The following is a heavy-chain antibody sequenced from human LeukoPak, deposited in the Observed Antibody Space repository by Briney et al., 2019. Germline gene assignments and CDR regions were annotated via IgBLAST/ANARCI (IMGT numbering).Heavy chain of an antibody. CDR2: IIPIFGTA. D-gene: IGHD5-18*01. CDR1: GGTFSSYA. CDR3: ATLGGYSYGYWGEIDY. Sequence: SVKVSCKASGGTFSSYAISWVRQAPGQGLEWMGGIIPIFGTANYAQKFQGRVTITTYESTSTAYMELSSLRSEDTAVYYCATLGGYSYGYWGEIDYWGQGTLVTVSS. J-gene: IGHJ4*02. V-gene: IGHV1-69*05.